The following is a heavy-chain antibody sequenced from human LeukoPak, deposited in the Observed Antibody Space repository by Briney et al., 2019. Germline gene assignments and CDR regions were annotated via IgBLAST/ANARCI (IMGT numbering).Heavy chain of an antibody. CDR2: IIPILGIA. CDR1: GGTFSSYT. V-gene: IGHV1-69*04. D-gene: IGHD5-12*01. Sequence: SVRVSCKASGGTFSSYTISWVRQAPGQGLEWMGRIIPILGIANYAQKFQGRVTITADKSTSTAYMELSSLRSEDTAVYYCARESGYEGGWFDPWGQGTLVTVSS. J-gene: IGHJ5*02. CDR3: ARESGYEGGWFDP.